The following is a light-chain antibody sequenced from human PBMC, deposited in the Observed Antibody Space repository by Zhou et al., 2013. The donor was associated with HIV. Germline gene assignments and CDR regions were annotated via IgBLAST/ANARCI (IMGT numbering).Light chain of an antibody. CDR3: QQSYSTPRT. CDR2: ATS. J-gene: IGKJ1*01. Sequence: DIQMTQSPSSLSASIGDRVTITCQASQDSTNSLNWYQQKPGKAPKLLMYATSSLQSGVPSRFSGSGSGTDFTLTINSLQPEDFATYYCQQSYSTPRTFGQGTKVEIK. CDR1: QDSTNS. V-gene: IGKV1-39*01.